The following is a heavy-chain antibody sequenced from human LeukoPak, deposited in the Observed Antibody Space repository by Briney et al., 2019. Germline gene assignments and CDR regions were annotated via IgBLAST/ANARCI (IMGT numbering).Heavy chain of an antibody. D-gene: IGHD4-17*01. V-gene: IGHV3-33*01. J-gene: IGHJ4*02. CDR2: TWYDGSNK. Sequence: GGSLRLSCAASGFTFSNYGMHWVRQAPGKGLEWVAVTWYDGSNKYYADSVKGRFTLSRDNSKNTLYLHMNSLRAEDTAVYYCARGEPLTVTTSDYFDYWGQGTLVTVSS. CDR3: ARGEPLTVTTSDYFDY. CDR1: GFTFSNYG.